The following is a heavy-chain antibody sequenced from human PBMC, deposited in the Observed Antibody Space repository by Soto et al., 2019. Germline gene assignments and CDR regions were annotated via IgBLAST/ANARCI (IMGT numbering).Heavy chain of an antibody. V-gene: IGHV1-69*06. D-gene: IGHD3-3*01. CDR3: AGVGYNFWSRYHYYGMDV. CDR1: GGTFSSYA. Sequence: QVKLVQSGAEVKKPGSSVKVPCEASGGTFSSYAVTWVRQAPGQGLEWMGGIIPIVTTPNYAQKFQGRLTTSADNSTSTSYMELSSLRSEDTGVYYCAGVGYNFWSRYHYYGMDVWGQGTTVIVSS. CDR2: IIPIVTTP. J-gene: IGHJ6*02.